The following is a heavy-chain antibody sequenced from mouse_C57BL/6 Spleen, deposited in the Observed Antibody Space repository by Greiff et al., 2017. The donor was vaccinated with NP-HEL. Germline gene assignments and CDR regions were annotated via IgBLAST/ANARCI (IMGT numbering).Heavy chain of an antibody. CDR1: GYTFTSYW. CDR2: IYPGSGST. CDR3: AHYYGSSYWYFDV. J-gene: IGHJ1*03. Sequence: VQLQQPGAELVKPGASVKMSCKASGYTFTSYWITWVKQRPGQGLEWIGDIYPGSGSTNSNEQVKSKGTMTGDTSSSTSYMQLSSLTSDDSAVDYCAHYYGSSYWYFDVWGTGTTVTVSS. V-gene: IGHV1-55*01. D-gene: IGHD1-1*01.